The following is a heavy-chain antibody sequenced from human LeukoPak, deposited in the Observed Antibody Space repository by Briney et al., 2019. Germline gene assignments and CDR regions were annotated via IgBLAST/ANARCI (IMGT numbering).Heavy chain of an antibody. CDR3: ARELVVVPAASNWFDP. D-gene: IGHD2-2*01. CDR1: GGSISSYY. V-gene: IGHV4-59*01. CDR2: IYYSGST. Sequence: SETLSLTCTVSGGSISSYYWSWIRQPPGKGLEWIGYIYYSGSTNYNPSLKSRVTISVDTSKNQFSLKLSSVTAADTAVYYCARELVVVPAASNWFDPGGRGTLVTVSS. J-gene: IGHJ5*02.